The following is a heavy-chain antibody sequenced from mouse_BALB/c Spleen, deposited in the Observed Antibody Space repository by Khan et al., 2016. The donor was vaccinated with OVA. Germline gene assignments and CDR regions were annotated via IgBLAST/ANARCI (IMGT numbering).Heavy chain of an antibody. V-gene: IGHV1S137*01. J-gene: IGHJ3*01. Sequence: QVQLQQSGAELVRPGVSLKISCKGSGYTFTDYAMHWVQQSHAKSLEWIGVISSYSGVPDYNQKFKGKATMTVERSSSTAYMELARLTSEDSAIYFCARGGKFAYWGQGTLVTVSA. D-gene: IGHD1-1*02. CDR3: ARGGKFAY. CDR1: GYTFTDYA. CDR2: ISSYSGVP.